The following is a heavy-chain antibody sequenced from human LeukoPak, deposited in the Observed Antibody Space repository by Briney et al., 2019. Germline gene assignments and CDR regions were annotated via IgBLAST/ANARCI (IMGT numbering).Heavy chain of an antibody. V-gene: IGHV3-23*01. J-gene: IGHJ3*02. CDR1: GFTFSNYA. D-gene: IGHD2-21*02. Sequence: PGGSLRLSCAASGFTFSNYAMSWVRQAPGKGLEWVSAISGSGGSTYYADSVKGRFTISRDNSKNTLYLQMNSLRAEDTAVYYSWGQSYCGGDCYSVAAFDIWGQGTMVTVSS. CDR3: WGQSYCGGDCYSVAAFDI. CDR2: ISGSGGST.